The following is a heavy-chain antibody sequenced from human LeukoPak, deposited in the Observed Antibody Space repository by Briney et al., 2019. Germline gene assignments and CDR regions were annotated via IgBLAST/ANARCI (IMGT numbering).Heavy chain of an antibody. Sequence: SETLSLTCAVSGYSISSGYYWGWIRQPPGKGLEWIGSIYHSGSTYYNPSLKSRVTISVDTSKNQFSLKLSSVTAADTAVYYCATGYSGSMIVDYWGQGTLVTVSP. D-gene: IGHD1-26*01. J-gene: IGHJ4*02. CDR1: GYSISSGYY. CDR2: IYHSGST. CDR3: ATGYSGSMIVDY. V-gene: IGHV4-38-2*01.